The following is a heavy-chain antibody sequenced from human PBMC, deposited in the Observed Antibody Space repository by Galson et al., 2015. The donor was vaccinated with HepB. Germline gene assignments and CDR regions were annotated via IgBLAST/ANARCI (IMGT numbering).Heavy chain of an antibody. J-gene: IGHJ4*02. CDR1: GYIFTGYY. Sequence: SVKVSCKASGYIFTGYYIHWVRQAPGQGLEWMGWINPNSGITNYAQNFRGRVTMTSDTSINTAYMEVNSLRSDDTAVFYCARASPWSGSDYWGQGTLVTVSS. V-gene: IGHV1-2*02. D-gene: IGHD3-3*01. CDR2: INPNSGIT. CDR3: ARASPWSGSDY.